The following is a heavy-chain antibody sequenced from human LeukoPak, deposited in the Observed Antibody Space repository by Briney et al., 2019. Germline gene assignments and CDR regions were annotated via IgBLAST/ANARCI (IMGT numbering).Heavy chain of an antibody. CDR1: GYTFTGYY. D-gene: IGHD3-22*01. J-gene: IGHJ4*02. Sequence: ASVKVSCKASGYTFTGYYMHWVRQAPGQGLEWMGWINPNSGGTNYAQKFQGRVTMTRDTSISTAYMELSRLRSDGTAVYYCARGWHYYDSSGYCLDYWGQGTLVTVSS. CDR2: INPNSGGT. CDR3: ARGWHYYDSSGYCLDY. V-gene: IGHV1-2*02.